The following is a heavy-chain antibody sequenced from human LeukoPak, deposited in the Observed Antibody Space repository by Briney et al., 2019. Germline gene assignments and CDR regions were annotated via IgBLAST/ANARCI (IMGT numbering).Heavy chain of an antibody. CDR2: IYPGDSDT. CDR1: GYTFTSYW. D-gene: IGHD5-24*01. V-gene: IGHV5-51*01. CDR3: ARGDGYNRFDY. J-gene: IGHJ4*02. Sequence: GASLKISCKGSGYTFTSYWIGWVRQMPGKGLEWMGIIYPGDSDTRYSPSFQGQVTITADKSTSTAYLQWSSLKASDTAIYYCARGDGYNRFDYWGQGALVTVSS.